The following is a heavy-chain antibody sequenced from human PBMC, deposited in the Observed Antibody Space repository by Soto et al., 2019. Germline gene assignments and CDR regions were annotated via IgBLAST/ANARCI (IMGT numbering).Heavy chain of an antibody. Sequence: QITLKESGPTLVRPTQTLTLTCTFSGFSLSTTGVGVGWIRQPPGKALEWLALIYWDDDKRYRPSLKSRLTITKDTSTKEMILTMPNMDPVDTATYYCAQSLGDYGLGRERANYFDPRGQGTQVNVSS. J-gene: IGHJ5*02. D-gene: IGHD3-10*01. CDR2: IYWDDDK. CDR1: GFSLSTTGVG. V-gene: IGHV2-5*02. CDR3: AQSLGDYGLGRERANYFDP.